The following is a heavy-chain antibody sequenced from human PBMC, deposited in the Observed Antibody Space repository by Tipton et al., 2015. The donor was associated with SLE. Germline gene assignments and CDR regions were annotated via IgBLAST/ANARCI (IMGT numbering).Heavy chain of an antibody. CDR2: IGYGGTT. CDR3: AGDYDSGSYRFDF. Sequence: TLSLTCTVSGDSISSGGYYWSWIRQHPGKGLEWIGYIGYGGTTYYSPSLKSRVTISLDTSKNHFSLLLNSVTAADTAVYYCAGDYDSGSYRFDFWGQGTLVTVSS. CDR1: GDSISSGGYY. V-gene: IGHV4-31*03. J-gene: IGHJ4*02. D-gene: IGHD3-10*01.